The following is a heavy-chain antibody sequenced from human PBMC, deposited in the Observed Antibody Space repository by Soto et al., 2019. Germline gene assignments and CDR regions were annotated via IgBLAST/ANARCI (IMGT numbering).Heavy chain of an antibody. CDR1: GFTFSNAW. CDR2: IKTKAHGGTT. V-gene: IGHV3-15*01. J-gene: IGHJ4*02. CDR3: ADIAVSHTGDY. Sequence: EVQLVESGGGLVKPGESLRLSCAASGFTFSNAWMNWVRQVPGKGLEWVARIKTKAHGGTTDYAAPVKGIFTISRDDSKNTLYLQMNSLKTEDAGVYYCADIAVSHTGDYWGQGTLVTVSS. D-gene: IGHD6-19*01.